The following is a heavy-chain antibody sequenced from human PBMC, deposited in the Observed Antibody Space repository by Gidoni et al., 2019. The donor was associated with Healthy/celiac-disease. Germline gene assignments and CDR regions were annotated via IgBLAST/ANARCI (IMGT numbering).Heavy chain of an antibody. Sequence: EVQLVESGGGLVQPGRSLRLSCAASGFTFDDYAMHWVSGISWNSGSIGYADSVKGRFTISRDNAKNSLYLQMNSLRAEDTALYYCAKVKSRRGYYYYYMDVWGKGTTVTVSS. D-gene: IGHD6-25*01. CDR2: ISWNSGSI. V-gene: IGHV3-9*01. CDR3: AKVKSRRGYYYYYMDV. CDR1: GFTFDDYA. J-gene: IGHJ6*03.